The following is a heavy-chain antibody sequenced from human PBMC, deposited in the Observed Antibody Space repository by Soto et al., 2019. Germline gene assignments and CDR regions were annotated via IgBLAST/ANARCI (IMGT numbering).Heavy chain of an antibody. Sequence: GGSLRLSCAASGFTFSSYGMHWVRQAPGKGLEWVAVIWYDGSNKYYADSVKGRFTISRDNSKNTLYLQMNSLRAEDTAVYYCARDAVLYFGVVTNPHYGMDVWGQGTTVTVSS. CDR3: ARDAVLYFGVVTNPHYGMDV. J-gene: IGHJ6*02. D-gene: IGHD3-3*01. V-gene: IGHV3-33*01. CDR1: GFTFSSYG. CDR2: IWYDGSNK.